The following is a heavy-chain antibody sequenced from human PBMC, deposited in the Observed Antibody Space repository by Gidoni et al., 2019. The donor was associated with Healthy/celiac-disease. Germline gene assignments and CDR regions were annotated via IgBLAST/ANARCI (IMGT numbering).Heavy chain of an antibody. V-gene: IGHV3-64D*06. J-gene: IGHJ4*02. CDR2: ISSNGGST. CDR3: VKTSVQLERLGDFDY. Sequence: EVQLVESGGGLVQPGGSLRLSCSASGFTFSSYAMHWVRQAPGKGLEYVSAISSNGGSTYYADSMKGRFTISRDNSKNTLYLQMSSLRAEDTAVYYCVKTSVQLERLGDFDYWGQGTLVTVSS. CDR1: GFTFSSYA. D-gene: IGHD1-1*01.